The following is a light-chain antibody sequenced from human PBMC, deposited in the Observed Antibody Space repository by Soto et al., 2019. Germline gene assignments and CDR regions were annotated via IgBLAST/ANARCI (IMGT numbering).Light chain of an antibody. CDR1: QSVVNYQ. J-gene: IGKJ5*01. V-gene: IGKV3-20*01. Sequence: EVVLTQSPGTLSLSPGERATLSCRTSQSVVNYQLAWYRQKPGRAPRLLIYGASSRAIGIPDRFSGSVSGSDFILTINRLEPEDFAVYYCQQYGSSHTFGQGTRLEIK. CDR3: QQYGSSHT. CDR2: GAS.